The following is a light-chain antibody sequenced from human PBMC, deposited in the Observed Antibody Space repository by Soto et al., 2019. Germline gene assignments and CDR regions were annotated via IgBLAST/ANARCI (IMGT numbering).Light chain of an antibody. V-gene: IGKV3-20*01. Sequence: EIVLTQSPGTLSLSPGERATLSCRASQSIDSGYLAWYQHKPGQAPRLLIYGPSTRATGIPGRFSGSGSGRDFTLTITRLEPEDFAVYYCQQYGASPRTFGQGTKVDIK. CDR1: QSIDSGY. CDR3: QQYGASPRT. J-gene: IGKJ1*01. CDR2: GPS.